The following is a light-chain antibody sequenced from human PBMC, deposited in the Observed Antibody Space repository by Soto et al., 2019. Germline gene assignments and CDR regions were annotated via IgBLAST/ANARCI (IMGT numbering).Light chain of an antibody. J-gene: IGLJ1*01. CDR3: SSYTSSSTLV. Sequence: QSALTQPASVSGSPGQSITISCTGTSSDVGGYNYVSWYQQHPGKAPKLMIYEVSNRPSGVSNRFSGSKSGNTASLTISGLDAEDADDYYCSSYTSSSTLVFGAGTKVTVL. CDR1: SSDVGGYNY. CDR2: EVS. V-gene: IGLV2-14*01.